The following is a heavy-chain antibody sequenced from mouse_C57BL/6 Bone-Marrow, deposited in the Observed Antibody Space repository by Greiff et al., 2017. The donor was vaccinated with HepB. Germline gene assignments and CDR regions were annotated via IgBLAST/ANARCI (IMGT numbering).Heavy chain of an antibody. CDR2: IRSKRSNYAT. Sequence: EVKLVESGGGLVQPKGSLKLSCAASGFTFNTYAMHWVRQAPGKGLEWVARIRSKRSNYATYYADSVKDRFTISRDDSQSMLYLQMNNLKTEDTAMDYCVRDQTGTGTWFAYGGQGTLVTVSA. CDR1: GFTFNTYA. J-gene: IGHJ3*01. V-gene: IGHV10-3*01. CDR3: VRDQTGTGTWFAY. D-gene: IGHD4-1*01.